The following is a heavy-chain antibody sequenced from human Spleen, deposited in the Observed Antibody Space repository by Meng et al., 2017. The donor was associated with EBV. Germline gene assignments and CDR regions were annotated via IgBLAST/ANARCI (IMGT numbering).Heavy chain of an antibody. CDR2: IIPMSVTT. J-gene: IGHJ4*02. D-gene: IGHD3-22*01. CDR1: GGTLSSNG. CDR3: VIVPIRRYYYDSSGYYYDY. Sequence: QVQCVQSGAALKKPGSSVKVSCKASGGTLSSNGINWVRQAPGEGLEWMGGIIPMSVTTNYAQKFQGRVTITADESTTTVYMELSSLRSEDTAFYYCVIVPIRRYYYDSSGYYYDYWGPGTLVTVSS. V-gene: IGHV1-69*01.